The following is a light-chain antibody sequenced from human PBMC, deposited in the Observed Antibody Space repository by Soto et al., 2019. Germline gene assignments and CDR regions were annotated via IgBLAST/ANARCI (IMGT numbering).Light chain of an antibody. Sequence: DIQMTQSPSSLSASVGDRVTITCRASQSISTYINWYQHKPGKAPKVLIYAASILPSGVPSRFSGGGSGTDFTLTINSLQPEDFATYYWQQSSNTPYTFGQGTKVEIK. V-gene: IGKV1-39*01. CDR3: QQSSNTPYT. CDR2: AAS. J-gene: IGKJ2*01. CDR1: QSISTY.